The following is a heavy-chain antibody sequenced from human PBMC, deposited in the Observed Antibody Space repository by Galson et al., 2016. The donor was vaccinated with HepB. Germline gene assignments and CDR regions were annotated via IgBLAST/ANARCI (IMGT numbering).Heavy chain of an antibody. Sequence: SLRLSCAASGFTFSSYGMHWVRQAPGKGLAWVAVISYSGRNEYYADSVKGRFTISRDNSMNTLYLQMNSLRVEDTAVYYCAKEYLPQIVQVVAATPWFDPWGQGTLVTVSS. D-gene: IGHD2-15*01. CDR2: ISYSGRNE. J-gene: IGHJ5*02. V-gene: IGHV3-30*18. CDR1: GFTFSSYG. CDR3: AKEYLPQIVQVVAATPWFDP.